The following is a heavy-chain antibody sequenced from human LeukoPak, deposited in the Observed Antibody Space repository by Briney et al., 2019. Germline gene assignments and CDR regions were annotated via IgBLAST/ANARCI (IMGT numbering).Heavy chain of an antibody. Sequence: GGSLRLSCAAPGFLFSSFGMHWVRQPPGKGLEWVAFIHHDGVTKFYGDSVKGRFTISRDNSKNTLYVQMDSLRNDDTAVYYCAKEAVVAPDLDVWGQGTLVSVSS. J-gene: IGHJ4*01. D-gene: IGHD5-12*01. V-gene: IGHV3-30*02. CDR3: AKEAVVAPDLDV. CDR2: IHHDGVTK. CDR1: GFLFSSFG.